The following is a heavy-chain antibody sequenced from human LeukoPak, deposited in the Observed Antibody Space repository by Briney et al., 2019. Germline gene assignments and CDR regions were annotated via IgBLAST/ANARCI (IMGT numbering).Heavy chain of an antibody. D-gene: IGHD3-10*01. CDR1: GGSISSYY. CDR2: IYYSGST. V-gene: IGHV4-59*08. CDR3: ARLWGARPSYYYYGMDV. J-gene: IGHJ6*02. Sequence: SETLSLTCTVSGGSISSYYWSWIRQPPGKGLEWIGYIYYSGSTNYNPSLKSRVTISVDTSKNQFSLKLSSVTAADTAVYYCARLWGARPSYYYYGMDVWGQGTTVTVSS.